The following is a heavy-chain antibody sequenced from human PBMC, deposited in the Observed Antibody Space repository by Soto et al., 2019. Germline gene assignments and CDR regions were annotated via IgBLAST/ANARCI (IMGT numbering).Heavy chain of an antibody. D-gene: IGHD3-3*01. CDR3: ARAYGDLEGLNWFDP. CDR2: IYYSGST. J-gene: IGHJ5*02. V-gene: IGHV4-59*01. Sequence: SETLSLTCTVSGGSISSYYWSWIRQPPGKGLEWIGYIYYSGSTNYNPSLKSRVTISVDTSKNQFSLKLSSVTAADTAVYYCARAYGDLEGLNWFDPWGQGTLVTVSS. CDR1: GGSISSYY.